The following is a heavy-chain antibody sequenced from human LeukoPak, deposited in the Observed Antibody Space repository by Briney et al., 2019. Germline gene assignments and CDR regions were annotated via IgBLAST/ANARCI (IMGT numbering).Heavy chain of an antibody. CDR3: VTVDDFGDYVDY. J-gene: IGHJ4*02. Sequence: GGCLRLSCAASGSIFSDAWMTWVRPAPGTGLDWVGRIKSKADRGTKDYAAPVKGRFTISRDDSKNTLYLQMNSLKTEDTAVYYCVTVDDFGDYVDYWGQGTLVTVSS. D-gene: IGHD4-17*01. CDR2: IKSKADRGTK. CDR1: GSIFSDAW. V-gene: IGHV3-15*01.